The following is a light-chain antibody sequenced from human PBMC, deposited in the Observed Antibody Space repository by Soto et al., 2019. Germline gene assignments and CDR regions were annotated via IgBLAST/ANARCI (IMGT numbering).Light chain of an antibody. J-gene: IGKJ2*01. CDR1: QIVADNN. CDR2: RAS. Sequence: EMVMTQSPATLSVSPGERATLSCRASQIVADNNIAWYQLKPGQPPRLLVYRASIRATGVPARFSGSGSGTEFTLTISSLQSEDFALYFCQQYSDWPPYTFGQGTKLEIK. CDR3: QQYSDWPPYT. V-gene: IGKV3-15*01.